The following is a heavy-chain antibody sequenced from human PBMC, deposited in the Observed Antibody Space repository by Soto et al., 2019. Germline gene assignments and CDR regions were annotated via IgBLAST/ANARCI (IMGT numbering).Heavy chain of an antibody. D-gene: IGHD6-19*01. CDR1: GFTFSSYA. J-gene: IGHJ4*02. V-gene: IGHV3-30-3*01. CDR2: ISYDGSNK. Sequence: QVQLVESGGGVVQPGRSLRLSCAASGFTFSSYAMHWVRQAPGKGLEWVAVISYDGSNKYYADSVKGRFTISRDNSKNTLYLQMNSLRAEDTAVYYCAREWSGWYECLGYWGQGTLVTVSS. CDR3: AREWSGWYECLGY.